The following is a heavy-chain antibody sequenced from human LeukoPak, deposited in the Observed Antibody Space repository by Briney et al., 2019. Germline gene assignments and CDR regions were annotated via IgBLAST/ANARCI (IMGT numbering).Heavy chain of an antibody. D-gene: IGHD3-16*01. CDR1: GFTFSPYE. V-gene: IGHV3-48*03. CDR3: VRDGGSFDY. CDR2: IGTTDSLR. J-gene: IGHJ4*02. Sequence: GGSLRLSCAASGFTFSPYEMNWVRQAPGKGLEWVSYIGTTDSLRYCAVSVQGRFTISRDNAIGSVYLRMNSLRADDTAVYYCVRDGGSFDYWGQGTLVTVSS.